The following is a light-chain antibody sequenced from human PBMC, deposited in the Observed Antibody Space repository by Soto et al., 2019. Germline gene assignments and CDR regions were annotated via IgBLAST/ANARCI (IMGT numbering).Light chain of an antibody. CDR3: SSYTSSRTLV. CDR2: DVN. J-gene: IGLJ2*01. V-gene: IGLV2-14*01. Sequence: QSALTQPASVSGSPGQSITISCTGTSSDVGGYNYVSWYQQHPGKAPKLILYDVNNRPSGVSNRFSGSKSGNTASLTISGLQAEDEADSYCSSYTSSRTLVFGGGTKLTVL. CDR1: SSDVGGYNY.